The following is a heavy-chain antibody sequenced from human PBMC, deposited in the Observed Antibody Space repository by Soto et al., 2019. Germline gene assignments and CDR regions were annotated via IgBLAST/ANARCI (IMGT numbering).Heavy chain of an antibody. CDR1: GFTFSEHC. CDR3: ARVYGGNYYFDY. D-gene: IGHD1-26*01. CDR2: TRNKANSYTT. J-gene: IGHJ4*02. Sequence: DVQLVESGGGLVQPGGSLRLSCAASGFTFSEHCMDWVRQAPGKGLEWVGRTRNKANSYTTEYAASVKGRFTISRDGSKNSLYLQMNSLKTDDTAVYYCARVYGGNYYFDYWGQGTLVTVSS. V-gene: IGHV3-72*01.